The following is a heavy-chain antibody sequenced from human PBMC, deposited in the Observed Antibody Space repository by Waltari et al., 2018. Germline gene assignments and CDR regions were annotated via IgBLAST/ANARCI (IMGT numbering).Heavy chain of an antibody. D-gene: IGHD1-26*01. CDR2: IVSRNGNT. Sequence: QVQLVQSGDEVKKPGASVRVSCKTSGYTYTSYSITWVRQAPGQGLEWMGWIVSRNGNTRYAQKVQGRVTMTTDTATRTTYLELTSLRSDDTAVYYCVRDGDSGSYTFGYWGLGTLVTVSS. CDR3: VRDGDSGSYTFGY. J-gene: IGHJ4*02. CDR1: GYTYTSYS. V-gene: IGHV1-18*01.